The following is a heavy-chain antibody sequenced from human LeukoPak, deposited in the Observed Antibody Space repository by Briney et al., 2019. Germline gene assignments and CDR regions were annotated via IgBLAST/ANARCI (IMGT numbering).Heavy chain of an antibody. CDR2: IYHSGNT. V-gene: IGHV4-4*02. CDR3: ARGGVLRYFDWSIGGYGMDV. CDR1: GGSISSSNW. Sequence: PSETLSLTCAVSGGSISSSNWWSWVRQPPGKGLEWIGEIYHSGNTNYNPSLKSRVTISVDKSKNQFSLKLSSVTAADTAVYYCARGGVLRYFDWSIGGYGMDVWGQGTTVTVSS. J-gene: IGHJ6*02. D-gene: IGHD3-9*01.